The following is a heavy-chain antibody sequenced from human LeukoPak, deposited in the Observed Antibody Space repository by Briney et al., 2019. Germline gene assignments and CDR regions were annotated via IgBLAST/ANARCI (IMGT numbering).Heavy chain of an antibody. V-gene: IGHV3-7*01. CDR1: GFTFSSYE. Sequence: PWGSLRLSCAASGFTFSSYEINWVRQVPGKGLEWVANIKQDGSEKYYVDSVKGRFTISRDNAKNSLYLQMNSLRAEDTAVYYCARVYESGFDYWGQGTLVTVSS. CDR2: IKQDGSEK. D-gene: IGHD3-3*01. CDR3: ARVYESGFDY. J-gene: IGHJ4*02.